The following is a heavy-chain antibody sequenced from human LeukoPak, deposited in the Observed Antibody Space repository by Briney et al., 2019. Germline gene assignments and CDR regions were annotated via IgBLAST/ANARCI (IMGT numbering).Heavy chain of an antibody. CDR1: GGSFSGYY. CDR2: INHSGST. CDR3: ARILYDSSGLYFDY. Sequence: SETLSLTCAVYGGSFSGYYWSWIRQPPGKGLEWIGEINHSGSTNYNPSLKSRVTISVDTSKNQFSLKLSSVTAADTAVYHCARILYDSSGLYFDYWGQGTLVTVSS. V-gene: IGHV4-34*01. J-gene: IGHJ4*02. D-gene: IGHD3-22*01.